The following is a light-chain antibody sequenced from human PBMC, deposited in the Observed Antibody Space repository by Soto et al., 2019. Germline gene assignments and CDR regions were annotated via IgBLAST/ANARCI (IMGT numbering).Light chain of an antibody. J-gene: IGLJ2*01. V-gene: IGLV2-14*03. CDR2: DVN. CDR3: TSWTTSTTMI. CDR1: RSDIGAYNF. Sequence: QSVLTQPASVSGSPGQSITISCNGTRSDIGAYNFVSWYQQHPGEVPKLILYDVNVRPSGVSNRFSGSKSGNTASLTISGLQAEDEADYYCTSWTTSTTMIFGGGTKLTVL.